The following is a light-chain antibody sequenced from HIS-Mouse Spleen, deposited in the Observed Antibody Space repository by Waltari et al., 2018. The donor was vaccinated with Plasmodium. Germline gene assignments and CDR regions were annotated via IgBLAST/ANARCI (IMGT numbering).Light chain of an antibody. J-gene: IGKJ2*01. CDR2: AAS. CDR1: QGIRNE. Sequence: AIQMTQSPSSLSASVGYRVTLTFRASQGIRNELGWYQQKPGKAPKLLISAASSLQSGVPSRFSGSGSGTDFTLTISSLQPEDFATYYCLQDYNYPYTFGQGTKLEIK. CDR3: LQDYNYPYT. V-gene: IGKV1-6*01.